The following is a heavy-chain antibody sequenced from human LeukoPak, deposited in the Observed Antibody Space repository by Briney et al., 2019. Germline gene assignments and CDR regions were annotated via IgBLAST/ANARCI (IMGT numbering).Heavy chain of an antibody. CDR3: ATSYGPTLFDY. D-gene: IGHD5-18*01. Sequence: SETLSLTCTVSGGSISSSSYYWGWIRQPPGKGLEWIGSIYYSGSTYYNPSLKSRVTISVDTSKNQFSLKLSSVTAADTAVYYCATSYGPTLFDYWGQGTLVTVSS. V-gene: IGHV4-39*01. J-gene: IGHJ4*02. CDR1: GGSISSSSYY. CDR2: IYYSGST.